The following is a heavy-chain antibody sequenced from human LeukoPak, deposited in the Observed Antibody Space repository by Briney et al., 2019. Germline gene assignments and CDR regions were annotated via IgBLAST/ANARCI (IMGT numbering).Heavy chain of an antibody. CDR1: GFDISYNY. V-gene: IGHV3-30*18. J-gene: IGHJ4*02. D-gene: IGHD2-21*02. CDR3: AKDDIVVVTAILV. Sequence: GGSLRLSCVASGFDISYNYVGWVRQAPGKGLEWMAVISYDGNKKYYADSVKGRFSISRDNSRNTLYLQMNSLRSEDTAVYYCAKDDIVVVTAILVWGQGSLVTVSS. CDR2: ISYDGNKK.